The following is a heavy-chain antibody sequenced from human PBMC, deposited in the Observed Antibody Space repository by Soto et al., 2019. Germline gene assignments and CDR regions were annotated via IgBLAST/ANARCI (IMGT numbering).Heavy chain of an antibody. V-gene: IGHV3-15*01. D-gene: IGHD5-18*01. CDR3: XADPALWGNYYYYGMDV. Sequence: PGGSRRLSCPASGFTFSNAWMSWFRQAPGKGLEWVGRIKSKTDGGTTDYAAPGKGRFTISRDDSKNTLYLQMNSLKTADTAVYYCXADPALWGNYYYYGMDVYRQETTCTVSS. CDR1: GFTFSNAW. CDR2: IKSKTDGGTT. J-gene: IGHJ6*02.